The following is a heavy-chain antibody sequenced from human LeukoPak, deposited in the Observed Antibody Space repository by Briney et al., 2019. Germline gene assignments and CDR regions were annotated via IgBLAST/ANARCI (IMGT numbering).Heavy chain of an antibody. V-gene: IGHV3-30*03. Sequence: PGGSLRLSCAASGFTFSSYGMHWVRQAPGKGLEWVAVISYDGSNKYYADSVKGRFTISRDNSKNTLYLQMNSLRAEDTAVYYCARDCYDSSGYYYEIYYYYGMDVWGQGTTVTVSS. J-gene: IGHJ6*02. CDR3: ARDCYDSSGYYYEIYYYYGMDV. D-gene: IGHD3-22*01. CDR2: ISYDGSNK. CDR1: GFTFSSYG.